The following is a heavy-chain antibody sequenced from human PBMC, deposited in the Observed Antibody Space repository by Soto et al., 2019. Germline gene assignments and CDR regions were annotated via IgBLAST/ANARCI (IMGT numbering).Heavy chain of an antibody. D-gene: IGHD6-19*01. CDR3: ARDLAVGLVDY. V-gene: IGHV1-18*01. J-gene: IGHJ4*02. Sequence: QVQLVQSGAEVKKPGASVKVSCKASGYTFTSYGISWVRQAPGQGLEWMGWISAYNGNIKYAQKLQGRVTMTTDTSTSTAYIELRSLRSHDTAVYYCARDLAVGLVDYWGQGTLVTVSS. CDR2: ISAYNGNI. CDR1: GYTFTSYG.